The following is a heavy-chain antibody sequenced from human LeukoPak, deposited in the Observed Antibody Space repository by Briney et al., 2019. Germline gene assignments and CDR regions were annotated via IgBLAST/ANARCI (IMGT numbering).Heavy chain of an antibody. J-gene: IGHJ4*02. Sequence: PGGSLRLSCAASGFTFSSYSRNWVRQAPGKGLEWVSSISSSSSYIYYADSVKGRFTISRDNAKNSLYLQMNSLRAEDTAVYYCARSHSKYCSGGSCYSAPYWGQGTLVTVSS. V-gene: IGHV3-21*01. D-gene: IGHD2-15*01. CDR2: ISSSSSYI. CDR3: ARSHSKYCSGGSCYSAPY. CDR1: GFTFSSYS.